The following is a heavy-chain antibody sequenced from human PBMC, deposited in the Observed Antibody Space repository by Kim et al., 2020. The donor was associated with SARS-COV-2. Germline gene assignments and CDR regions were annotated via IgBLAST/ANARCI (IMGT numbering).Heavy chain of an antibody. CDR3: ARTAYNWDYVGGFDY. CDR1: GGSFSSSA. CDR2: IIPILNRT. Sequence: SSVKVSCKASGGSFSSSAISWVREAPGQGLEWMGRIIPILNRTTYSHKFQGRVTIAADQSTNTAFMELHTLRSEDTAVYFCARTAYNWDYVGGFDYWGLG. V-gene: IGHV1-69*04. J-gene: IGHJ4*02. D-gene: IGHD1-7*01.